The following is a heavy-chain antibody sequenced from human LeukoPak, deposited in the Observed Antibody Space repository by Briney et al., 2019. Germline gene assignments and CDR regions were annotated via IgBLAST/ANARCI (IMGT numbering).Heavy chain of an antibody. J-gene: IGHJ6*02. V-gene: IGHV3-30*02. CDR2: IRYDGSNK. CDR1: GFTFSSYG. CDR3: AKDATLIVRTVTPPHDYYYGMDV. Sequence: GGSLRLSCAASGFTFSSYGMHWVRQAPGKGLEWVAFIRYDGSNKYYADSVKGRFTISRDNSKNTLYLQMNSLRAEDTAVYYCAKDATLIVRTVTPPHDYYYGMDVWGQGTTVTVSS. D-gene: IGHD4-17*01.